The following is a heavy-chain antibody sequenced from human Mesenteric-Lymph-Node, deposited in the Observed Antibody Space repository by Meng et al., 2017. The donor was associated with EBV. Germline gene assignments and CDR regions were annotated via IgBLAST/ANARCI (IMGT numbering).Heavy chain of an antibody. Sequence: QVQPQDAAPGLVNPPDTSSLTCSVSGGSVSSGIYYWSWIRQPPGKGLEWIGYIYRTGSTDYNPSLNSRVSISIDTSKNQFSLRLTSVTAADTAVYYCARDSGITVTNSFDYWGQGALVTVSS. D-gene: IGHD1-20*01. V-gene: IGHV4-61*01. CDR2: IYRTGST. CDR1: GGSVSSGIYY. J-gene: IGHJ4*02. CDR3: ARDSGITVTNSFDY.